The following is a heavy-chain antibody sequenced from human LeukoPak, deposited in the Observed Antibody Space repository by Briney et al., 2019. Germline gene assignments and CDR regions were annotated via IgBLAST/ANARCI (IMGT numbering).Heavy chain of an antibody. V-gene: IGHV4-4*07. CDR2: IYTSGST. J-gene: IGHJ5*02. CDR3: ARSPYSSGWYNWFDP. Sequence: SETLSLTCTVSGGSISSFYWSWIRQPAGKGLEWIGRIYTSGSTNYNPSLKSRVTMSVDTSKNQFSLKLSSVTAADTAVYYCARSPYSSGWYNWFDPWGQGTLVTVSS. D-gene: IGHD6-19*01. CDR1: GGSISSFY.